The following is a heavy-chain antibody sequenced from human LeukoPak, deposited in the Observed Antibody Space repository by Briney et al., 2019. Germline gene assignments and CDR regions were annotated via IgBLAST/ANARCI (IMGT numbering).Heavy chain of an antibody. V-gene: IGHV1-46*01. J-gene: IGHJ3*02. Sequence: GASVKVSCKASGYTFTSYYMHWVRQAPGQGLEWMGIINPSGGSTSYAQKFQGRVTMTRDTSTSTVYMELSSLRSEDTAVYYCARGDLSYDSSGYHAHAFDIWGQGTMVTVSS. D-gene: IGHD3-22*01. CDR2: INPSGGST. CDR3: ARGDLSYDSSGYHAHAFDI. CDR1: GYTFTSYY.